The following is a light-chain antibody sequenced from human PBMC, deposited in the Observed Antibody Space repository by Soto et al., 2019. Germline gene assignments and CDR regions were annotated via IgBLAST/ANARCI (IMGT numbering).Light chain of an antibody. Sequence: EIVLTQSPGTLSLSPGERATLSCRASQSVSSSYLAWYQHKRGQAPRLLIYGASSRATGIPARFSGSGSGTDFTLTSSRLEPEDFAVYYCQQYGSSTLTFGGGTKVEIK. CDR1: QSVSSSY. CDR2: GAS. J-gene: IGKJ4*01. CDR3: QQYGSSTLT. V-gene: IGKV3-20*01.